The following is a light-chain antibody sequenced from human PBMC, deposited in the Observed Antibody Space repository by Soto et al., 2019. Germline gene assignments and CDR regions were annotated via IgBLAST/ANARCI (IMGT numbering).Light chain of an antibody. CDR3: PHYDDSPLT. CDR2: ELS. J-gene: IGKJ1*01. Sequence: IDELSSRFSGLPDMFTGSGSGTDFTLKISRVEAEDVGLYYCPHYDDSPLTFGPGTKVDIK. V-gene: IGKV2-29*01.